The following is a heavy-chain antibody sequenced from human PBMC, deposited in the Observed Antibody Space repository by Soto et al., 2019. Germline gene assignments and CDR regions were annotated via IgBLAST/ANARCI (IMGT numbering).Heavy chain of an antibody. V-gene: IGHV4-34*01. CDR1: GGSFSGYY. Sequence: QVQLQQWGAGLLKPSETLSLTCAVYGGSFSGYYWSWIRQPPGKGLEWIGEINHSGSTNYNPSLKSRGTISVDTSKNQFSLKLSSVTAADTAVYYCARGRDDILTGYDPYYFDYWGQGTLVTVSS. CDR3: ARGRDDILTGYDPYYFDY. D-gene: IGHD3-9*01. J-gene: IGHJ4*02. CDR2: INHSGST.